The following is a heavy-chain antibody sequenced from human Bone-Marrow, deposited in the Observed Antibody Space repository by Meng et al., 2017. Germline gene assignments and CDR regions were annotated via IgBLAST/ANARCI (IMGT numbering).Heavy chain of an antibody. CDR2: TYYRSQWYN. Sequence: SETLSLTCATSGDSVYSNNAAWSWIRQSPSRGLEWLGRTYYRSQWYNDYAVSVKSRITINPDTSKNQFSLQLNSVTPEDTAVYYCARRSHPARYFDYWGQGTLVTVSS. CDR3: ARRSHPARYFDY. V-gene: IGHV6-1*01. CDR1: GDSVYSNNAA. J-gene: IGHJ4*02.